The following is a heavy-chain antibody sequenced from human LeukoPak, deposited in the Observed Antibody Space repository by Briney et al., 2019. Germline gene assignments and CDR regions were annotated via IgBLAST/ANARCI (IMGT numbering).Heavy chain of an antibody. CDR2: IYYSGST. V-gene: IGHV4-59*01. J-gene: IGHJ6*03. CDR3: ARGGRAYYDILTGHHNYYYMDV. CDR1: GGSISSYY. Sequence: PSETLSLTCTVSGGSISSYYWSWIRQPPGKGLVGIGYIYYSGSTNYNPSLKSRVTISVDTSKNQFSLKLSSVTAADTAVYYCARGGRAYYDILTGHHNYYYMDVWGKGTTVTVSS. D-gene: IGHD3-9*01.